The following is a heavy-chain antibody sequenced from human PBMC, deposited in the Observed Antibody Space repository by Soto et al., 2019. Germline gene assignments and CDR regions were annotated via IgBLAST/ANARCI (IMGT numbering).Heavy chain of an antibody. V-gene: IGHV3-33*01. Sequence: QVQLVESGGGVVQPGRSLRLSCAASGFTFSSYGMHWVRQAPGKGLEWVAVIRYDGTNKYYAESVKGRFTIYRDNSKNTLYLQMSSLRLDDTAVYYCARGIIAGPGRDYFAYWGQGTLVTVSS. CDR3: ARGIIAGPGRDYFAY. D-gene: IGHD6-13*01. CDR1: GFTFSSYG. CDR2: IRYDGTNK. J-gene: IGHJ4*02.